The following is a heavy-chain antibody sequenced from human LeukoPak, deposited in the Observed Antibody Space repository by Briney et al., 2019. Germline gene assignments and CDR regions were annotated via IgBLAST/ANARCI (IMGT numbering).Heavy chain of an antibody. D-gene: IGHD2-2*01. J-gene: IGHJ4*02. CDR2: IKSKSDRGTT. V-gene: IGHV3-15*05. CDR3: TTVYCSTTSCKPGTDY. CDR1: GFTFSDAW. Sequence: GGSLRLSCAASGFTFSDAWMSWVRQAPGRGLEWVGRIKSKSDRGTTDYAAPVKGRFTISRDDSRNTLYLQMNSLKTEDTAVYYCTTVYCSTTSCKPGTDYWGQGTRVTVSS.